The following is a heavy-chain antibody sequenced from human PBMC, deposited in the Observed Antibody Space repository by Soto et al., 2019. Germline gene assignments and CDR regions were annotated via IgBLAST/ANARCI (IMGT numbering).Heavy chain of an antibody. J-gene: IGHJ5*02. CDR3: AHFDYRNTWFDP. D-gene: IGHD3-9*01. Sequence: QITLKESGPTLVKPTQTLTLTCTFSGFSLSDGGLGVAWIRQPPGKAPEWLSLIYWDDDKRYSPSLKSRLTITKDTSRNQVVLTLTNMDPVDTATYYCAHFDYRNTWFDPWGQGTLVTVSS. CDR1: GFSLSDGGLG. V-gene: IGHV2-5*02. CDR2: IYWDDDK.